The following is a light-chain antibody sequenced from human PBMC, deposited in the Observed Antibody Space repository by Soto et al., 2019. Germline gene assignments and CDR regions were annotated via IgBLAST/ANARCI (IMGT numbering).Light chain of an antibody. CDR2: GAS. J-gene: IGKJ1*01. CDR1: QSVSSN. Sequence: ITMTQSPATLSVYPGERATLSCRASQSVSSNLAWYQQKPGQAPRLLIYGASTRATGIPARFSGSGSGTDFTLTISRLEPEDFAVYYCQQYGSSPWTFGRGTKVDIK. V-gene: IGKV3-15*01. CDR3: QQYGSSPWT.